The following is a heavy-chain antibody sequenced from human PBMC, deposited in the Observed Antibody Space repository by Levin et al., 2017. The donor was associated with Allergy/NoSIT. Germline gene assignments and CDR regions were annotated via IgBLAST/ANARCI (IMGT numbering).Heavy chain of an antibody. D-gene: IGHD6-19*01. CDR3: AKSRMGGWWETTRRIIAVAGTNWFDP. CDR2: ISGSGGST. CDR1: GFTFSSYA. J-gene: IGHJ5*02. Sequence: GGSLRLSCAASGFTFSSYAMSWVRQAPGKGLEWVSAISGSGGSTYYADSVKGRFTISRDNSKNTLYLQMNSLRAEDTAVYYCAKSRMGGWWETTRRIIAVAGTNWFDPWGQGTLVTVSS. V-gene: IGHV3-23*01.